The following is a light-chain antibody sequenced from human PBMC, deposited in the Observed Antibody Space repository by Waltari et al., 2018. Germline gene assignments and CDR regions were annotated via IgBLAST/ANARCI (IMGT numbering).Light chain of an antibody. V-gene: IGLV1-44*01. Sequence: QSVLTQPPSASGTPGQRVSISCSGSSSNIGSNTVNWYQQLPGTAPKLLIYSNDVRPSGVPDRFSGSKSGTSASLAISGLQSEEEADYYCAAWDDSLNGWVFGGGTKLTVL. J-gene: IGLJ3*02. CDR2: SND. CDR3: AAWDDSLNGWV. CDR1: SSNIGSNT.